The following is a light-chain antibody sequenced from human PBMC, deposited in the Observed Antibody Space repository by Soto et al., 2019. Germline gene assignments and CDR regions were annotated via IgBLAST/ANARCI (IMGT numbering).Light chain of an antibody. J-gene: IGKJ1*01. CDR3: QQYGSSHPWT. CDR1: QSVSSSY. CDR2: SAS. V-gene: IGKV3-20*01. Sequence: IVLTQSPGTLSLSPGERATLSCRASQSVSSSYLAWYQQKPGQAPRLLIDSASTRATGIPARCSGSGSGTAFTLTISSLEPEDFAVSYCQQYGSSHPWTFGQGTKVEI.